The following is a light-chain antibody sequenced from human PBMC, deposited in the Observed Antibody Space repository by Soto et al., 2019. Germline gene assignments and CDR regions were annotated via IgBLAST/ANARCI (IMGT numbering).Light chain of an antibody. CDR3: KNYNKAPWI. CDR2: AAS. J-gene: IGKJ1*01. CDR1: RDIDNS. Sequence: DIQVTQSPPSLSASVGDRVTITCRASRDIDNSLAWYQQVPGKAPKLLIYAASTLQSGVPSRLRSSGSGTSFILSFTSLQPEDVATYYCKNYNKAPWIFGQGTKVEV. V-gene: IGKV1-27*01.